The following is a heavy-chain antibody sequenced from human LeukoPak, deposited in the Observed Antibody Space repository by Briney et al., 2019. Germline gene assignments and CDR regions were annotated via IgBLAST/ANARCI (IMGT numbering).Heavy chain of an antibody. CDR1: GFTFSSYA. CDR3: ARGDVYAQRD. CDR2: INDSGGST. J-gene: IGHJ4*02. Sequence: PGGSLRLSCAASGFTFSSYAMSWVRQAPGKGLEWVSTINDSGGSTYYADSVKGRFTISRDNSKNTLYLQMNSLRVEDTAVYFCARGDVYAQRDWGQGTLVTVSS. V-gene: IGHV3-23*01. D-gene: IGHD5-24*01.